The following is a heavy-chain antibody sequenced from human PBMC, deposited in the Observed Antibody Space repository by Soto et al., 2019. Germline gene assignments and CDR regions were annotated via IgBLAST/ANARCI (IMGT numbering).Heavy chain of an antibody. D-gene: IGHD5-12*01. CDR1: GXSXTXXX. V-gene: IGHV5-51*01. Sequence: PGESLKISCKXSGXSXTXXXXGXXXXXPGKGLEWMGIIYPGDSDTRYSPSFQGQVTISADKPISTAYLQWSSLKASATAMYYCARQKNIVVDYGMDVWGQGTTVTVSS. CDR3: ARQKNIVVDYGMDV. J-gene: IGHJ6*02. CDR2: IYPGDSDT.